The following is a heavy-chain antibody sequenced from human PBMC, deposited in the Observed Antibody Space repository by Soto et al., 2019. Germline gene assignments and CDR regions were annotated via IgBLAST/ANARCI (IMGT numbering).Heavy chain of an antibody. Sequence: QLQLQESGPGLVKPSETLSLTCTVSGVSISSSSYYWGWFRQPPGKGLEWIGTIYYGGSSYSNPSLKSRVTISLDTSKNQFSLTLTSVPAADTAVYYCGRHGSYWCQGTLGTVSS. CDR1: GVSISSSSYY. CDR3: GRHGSY. V-gene: IGHV4-39*01. J-gene: IGHJ4*02. CDR2: IYYGGSS.